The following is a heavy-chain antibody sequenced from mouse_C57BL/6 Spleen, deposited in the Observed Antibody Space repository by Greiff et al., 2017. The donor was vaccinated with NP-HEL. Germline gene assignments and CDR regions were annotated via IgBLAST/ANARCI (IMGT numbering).Heavy chain of an antibody. CDR2: ISSGGRYS. CDR3: ERRATIATVVEGAWFAY. CDR1: GFTFSSYG. J-gene: IGHJ3*01. V-gene: IGHV5-6*01. Sequence: EVQRVESGGDLVKSGGSLKLSCAASGFTFSSYGMSWVRPTPDKRLERVATISSGGRYSYYPDRVKGRFTISRDNAKNTLNRQMSSLKSEVTAIFNCERRATIATVVEGAWFAYWGQGTLVTDAA. D-gene: IGHD1-1*01.